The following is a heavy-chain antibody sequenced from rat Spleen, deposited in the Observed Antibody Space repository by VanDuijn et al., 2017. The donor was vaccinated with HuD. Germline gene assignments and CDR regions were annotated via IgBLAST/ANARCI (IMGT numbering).Heavy chain of an antibody. Sequence: EVQLVESGGGLVQPGRSLKLSCAASGFTFSDYYMAWVRQAPKQGLEWVASITDTGGSTYYRDSVKGRFTISRDNAKSTLYLQMESLRSEDTATYYCAKVRMGITTPFDYWGQGVMVTVSS. D-gene: IGHD1-9*01. J-gene: IGHJ2*01. CDR1: GFTFSDYY. V-gene: IGHV5-20*01. CDR2: ITDTGGST. CDR3: AKVRMGITTPFDY.